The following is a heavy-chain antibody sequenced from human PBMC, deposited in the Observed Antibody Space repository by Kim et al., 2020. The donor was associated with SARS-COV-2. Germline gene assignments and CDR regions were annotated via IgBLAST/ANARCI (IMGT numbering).Heavy chain of an antibody. CDR1: GFTFSTYA. J-gene: IGHJ4*02. Sequence: GGSLRLSCAASGFTFSTYAINWVRQAPGKGLEWVSAISDDGGYTYYADSVEGRFTISRDNSKSTFYLQMNSLRPEDTSVYFCAKARGTGCHKDHDFDSWGQGTLVTVSP. CDR2: ISDDGGYT. CDR3: AKARGTGCHKDHDFDS. D-gene: IGHD3-10*01. V-gene: IGHV3-23*01.